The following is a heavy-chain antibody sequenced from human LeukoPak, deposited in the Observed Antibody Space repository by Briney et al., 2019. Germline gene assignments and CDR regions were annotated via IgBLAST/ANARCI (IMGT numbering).Heavy chain of an antibody. CDR1: GFTFNSYW. Sequence: AGGSLRLSCAASGFTFNSYWMHWVRQAPGKGLVWVSRINSDGSGTTYADSVKGRFTISRDNAKNTLYLQMNSLRAEDTTVYYCARDPLQGDAFDIWGQGTMVTVSS. CDR2: INSDGSGT. CDR3: ARDPLQGDAFDI. J-gene: IGHJ3*02. V-gene: IGHV3-74*01.